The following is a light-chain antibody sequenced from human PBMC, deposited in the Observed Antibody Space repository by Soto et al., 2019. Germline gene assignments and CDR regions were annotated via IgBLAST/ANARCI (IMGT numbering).Light chain of an antibody. CDR3: QQYNNWPLT. J-gene: IGKJ3*01. Sequence: EIVMTQSPATLSVSPGERAILSCRASQSVSRDLGSDLAWYQQRPGQAPRLLIYGASTRATGIPARFSGSGSGTDFTLTIDSLQSEDFAVYYCQQYNNWPLTFGPGTKVDIK. V-gene: IGKV3-15*01. CDR2: GAS. CDR1: QSVSRDLGSD.